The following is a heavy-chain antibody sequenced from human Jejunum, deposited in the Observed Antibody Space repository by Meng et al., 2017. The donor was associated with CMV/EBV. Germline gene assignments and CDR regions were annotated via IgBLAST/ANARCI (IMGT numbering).Heavy chain of an antibody. CDR2: IYYTGGT. V-gene: IGHV4-59*01. Sequence: LSLTCTVSGGSISGYYWSWIRQPTGKGLEWVGYIYYTGGTNYNPSLESRATISLDRTKSQFSLKLTSVTPADTAVYYCARVRGGFDPWGQGILVTVSS. D-gene: IGHD2-15*01. J-gene: IGHJ5*02. CDR1: GGSISGYY. CDR3: ARVRGGFDP.